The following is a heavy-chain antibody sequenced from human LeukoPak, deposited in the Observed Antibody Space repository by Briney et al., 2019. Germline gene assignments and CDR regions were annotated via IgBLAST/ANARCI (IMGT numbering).Heavy chain of an antibody. D-gene: IGHD2/OR15-2a*01. J-gene: IGHJ6*04. Sequence: GGSLRLSCAASGFTFSSYGMHWVRQAPGKGLEWVAVIWYDGSNKYYADSVKGRFTISRDNSKNTLYLQMNSLRAEDTAVYYCARHDLGLPYYGMDVWGKGTTVTVSS. CDR2: IWYDGSNK. CDR1: GFTFSSYG. CDR3: ARHDLGLPYYGMDV. V-gene: IGHV3-33*01.